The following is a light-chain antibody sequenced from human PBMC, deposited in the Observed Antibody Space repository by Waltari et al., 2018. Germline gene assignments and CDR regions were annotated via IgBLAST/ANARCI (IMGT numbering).Light chain of an antibody. J-gene: IGKJ2*01. CDR1: HSVLSSSTYKNY. Sequence: IVMTQSPDSLAVSLGERATIHCKSSHSVLSSSTYKNYLAWYQQKPGQPPTLLIYWAATRESGVPDRFSGSGSGTDFTLTISSLQAEDVAVYYCQQYYDFPPYTFGQGTKLEI. CDR2: WAA. V-gene: IGKV4-1*01. CDR3: QQYYDFPPYT.